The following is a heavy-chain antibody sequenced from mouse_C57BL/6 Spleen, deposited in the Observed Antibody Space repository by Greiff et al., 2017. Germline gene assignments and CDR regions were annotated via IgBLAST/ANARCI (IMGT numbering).Heavy chain of an antibody. CDR2: IYPGDGDT. J-gene: IGHJ4*01. Sequence: QVQLQQSGPELVKPGASVKISCKASGYAFSSSWMNWVKQRPGKGLEWIGRIYPGDGDTNYNGKFKGKATLTADKSSSTAYMQLSSLTSEDSAVYFCARLSIYDYDGNYAMDYWGQGTSVTVSS. CDR3: ARLSIYDYDGNYAMDY. CDR1: GYAFSSSW. D-gene: IGHD2-4*01. V-gene: IGHV1-82*01.